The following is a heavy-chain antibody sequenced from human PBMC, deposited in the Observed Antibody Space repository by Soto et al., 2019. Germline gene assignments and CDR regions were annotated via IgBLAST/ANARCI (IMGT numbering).Heavy chain of an antibody. J-gene: IGHJ4*02. Sequence: QVQLVESGGGLVRPGGSLRLSCAASGFTFSDYYMSWIRQAPGKGLEWVSYISSSGSTIYYADSVKGRFTISRDNAKNSLYLQMNRLRAEDTAVYYCARDAHYGDYAAVFDYWGQGTLVTVSS. CDR1: GFTFSDYY. CDR3: ARDAHYGDYAAVFDY. D-gene: IGHD4-17*01. CDR2: ISSSGSTI. V-gene: IGHV3-11*01.